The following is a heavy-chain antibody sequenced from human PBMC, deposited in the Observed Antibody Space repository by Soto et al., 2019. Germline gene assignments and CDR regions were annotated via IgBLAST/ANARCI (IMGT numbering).Heavy chain of an antibody. CDR1: VFTFSSYA. Sequence: GGSLRLSCAASVFTFSSYAMSWVRQAPGKGLEWVSAISGSGGSTYYADSVKGRFTISRDNSKNTLYLQMNSLRAEDTAVYYCAKGREPRSIFGVVIKGFVGGHWFDP. CDR2: ISGSGGST. J-gene: IGHJ5*02. D-gene: IGHD3-3*01. V-gene: IGHV3-23*01. CDR3: AKGREPRSIFGVVIKGFVGGHWFDP.